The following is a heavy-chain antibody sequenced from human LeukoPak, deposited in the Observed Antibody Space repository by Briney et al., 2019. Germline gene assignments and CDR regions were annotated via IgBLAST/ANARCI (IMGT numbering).Heavy chain of an antibody. Sequence: VTSVTVSCKASGYTFTSYYMHWVRQAPGQGLECMGIINPSGGSTSYAQKFQGRVTMTRNTSISTAYMEMRSLRSEDTAVYYCARVGRFNHWVQGTLVTVSS. CDR1: GYTFTSYY. CDR3: ARVGRFNH. V-gene: IGHV1-46*01. D-gene: IGHD2-15*01. J-gene: IGHJ4*02. CDR2: INPSGGST.